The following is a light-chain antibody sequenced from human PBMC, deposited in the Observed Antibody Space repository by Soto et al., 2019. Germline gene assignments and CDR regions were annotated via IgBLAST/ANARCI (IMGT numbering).Light chain of an antibody. V-gene: IGLV4-69*02. CDR3: QLWDTGIGVV. CDR1: SGHSTYA. Sequence: QLVLTQSPSASASLGASVKLTCTLSSGHSTYAIALHQQQTEKGPRYLMNLNSDGRHSKGDGIPDRFSGSTSGSGRCLTISSPKSDDEAHYYCQLWDTGIGVVCGGGTQLTVL. CDR2: LNSDGRH. J-gene: IGLJ2*01.